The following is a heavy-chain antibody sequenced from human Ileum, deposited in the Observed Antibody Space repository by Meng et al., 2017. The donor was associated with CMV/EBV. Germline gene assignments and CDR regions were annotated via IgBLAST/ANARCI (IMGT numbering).Heavy chain of an antibody. Sequence: GESLKISCAASGFTFSNFAMYWVRQPPGKGLEWVTVISYDGKNEYNADSVEGRFTISRDNFKNTLYLQMNNLKVEDTAVYYCAKDDCGINNCWQFYALDVWGQGTTVTVSS. V-gene: IGHV3-30*04. J-gene: IGHJ6*02. CDR2: ISYDGKNE. CDR1: GFTFSNFA. D-gene: IGHD1-1*01. CDR3: AKDDCGINNCWQFYALDV.